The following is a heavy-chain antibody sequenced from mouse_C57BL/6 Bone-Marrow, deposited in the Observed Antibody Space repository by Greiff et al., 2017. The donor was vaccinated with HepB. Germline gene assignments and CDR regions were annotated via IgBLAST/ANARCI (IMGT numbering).Heavy chain of an antibody. CDR1: GYTFTDYY. V-gene: IGHV1-76*01. CDR2: IYPGSGNT. J-gene: IGHJ2*01. Sequence: QVQLQQSGAELVRPGASVKLSCKASGYTFTDYYINWVKQRPGQGLEWIAMIYPGSGNTYYNEKFKGKATLTAEKSSSTAYMQLSSLTSEDSAVYFCARRHYWGQGTTLTVSS. CDR3: ARRHY.